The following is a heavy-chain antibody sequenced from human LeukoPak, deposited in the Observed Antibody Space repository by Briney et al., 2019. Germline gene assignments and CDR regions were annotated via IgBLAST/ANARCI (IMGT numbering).Heavy chain of an antibody. Sequence: GGSLRLSCAASGFTFSSYAMSWVRQAPGKGLEWVSAISGSGGSTYYADSMKGRFTISRDNAKNSLYLQMNSLRAEDTAVYYCARDHLPDYGDSFFDYWGQGTLVTVSS. J-gene: IGHJ4*02. CDR1: GFTFSSYA. D-gene: IGHD4-17*01. CDR2: ISGSGGST. V-gene: IGHV3-23*01. CDR3: ARDHLPDYGDSFFDY.